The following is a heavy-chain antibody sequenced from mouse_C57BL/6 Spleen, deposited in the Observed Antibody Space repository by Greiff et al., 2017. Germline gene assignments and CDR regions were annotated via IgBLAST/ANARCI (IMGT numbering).Heavy chain of an antibody. CDR2: INPSSGYT. D-gene: IGHD1-1*01. J-gene: IGHJ2*01. CDR3: ARRGLGTVVATDY. CDR1: GYTFTSYT. Sequence: VKLQQSGAELARPGASVKMSCKASGYTFTSYTMHWVKQRPGQGLEWIGYINPSSGYTKYNQKFKDKATLTADKSSSTAYMQLSSLTSEDSAVYYCARRGLGTVVATDYWGQGTTLTVSS. V-gene: IGHV1-4*01.